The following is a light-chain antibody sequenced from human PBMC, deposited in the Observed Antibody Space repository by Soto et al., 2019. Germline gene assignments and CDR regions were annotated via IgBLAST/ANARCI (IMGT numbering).Light chain of an antibody. Sequence: QSVLTQPPSVSGAPGQTVTISCTGSSSNIGARYEVHWYQQLPGPAPKLLIYEDITRPSGIPDRFSGSKSGASASLAITGLLSEDEAEYYCQSYDSSLSGVVFGGGTKLTVL. J-gene: IGLJ2*01. CDR1: SSNIGARYE. V-gene: IGLV1-40*01. CDR2: EDI. CDR3: QSYDSSLSGVV.